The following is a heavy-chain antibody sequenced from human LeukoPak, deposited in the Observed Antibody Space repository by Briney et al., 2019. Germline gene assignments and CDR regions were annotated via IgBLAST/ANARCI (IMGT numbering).Heavy chain of an antibody. Sequence: GGSLRLSCAASGFTFKNYGMHWVRQAPGKGLEWVAVMSYDGSDKYYSGSVKGRFTISRDNSRNTLYLQMNSLRAEDTAMYYCTKDHSNWDKKNIYYYMDVWGKGTTVTVSS. CDR3: TKDHSNWDKKNIYYYMDV. V-gene: IGHV3-30*18. D-gene: IGHD1/OR15-1a*01. CDR2: MSYDGSDK. J-gene: IGHJ6*03. CDR1: GFTFKNYG.